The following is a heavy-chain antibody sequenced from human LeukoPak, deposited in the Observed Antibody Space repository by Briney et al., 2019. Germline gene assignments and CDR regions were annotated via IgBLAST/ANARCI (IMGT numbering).Heavy chain of an antibody. J-gene: IGHJ4*02. D-gene: IGHD3-10*01. Sequence: GASVKVSCKASGYTFTGYYMHWVRQAPGQGLEWMGWINPNSGGTNYAQKFQGRVTMTRDTSISTAYMELNRLRSEDAAVYYCARGSIGDTPVLLWFGELIPFDYWGQGTLITVSS. V-gene: IGHV1-2*02. CDR2: INPNSGGT. CDR3: ARGSIGDTPVLLWFGELIPFDY. CDR1: GYTFTGYY.